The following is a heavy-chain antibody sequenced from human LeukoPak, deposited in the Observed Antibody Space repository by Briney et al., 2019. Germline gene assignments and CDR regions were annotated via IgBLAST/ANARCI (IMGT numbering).Heavy chain of an antibody. Sequence: GASVKVPCTASGYTFTDYFMHWVRQAPGQGLERMGWINPNSGERKYAQKFQGRVTLSRDTSISTAHMELSSLRSEDTAVYYCATAGTSFDSWGQGTLVTVSS. CDR3: ATAGTSFDS. CDR1: GYTFTDYF. D-gene: IGHD6-13*01. CDR2: INPNSGER. J-gene: IGHJ4*02. V-gene: IGHV1-2*02.